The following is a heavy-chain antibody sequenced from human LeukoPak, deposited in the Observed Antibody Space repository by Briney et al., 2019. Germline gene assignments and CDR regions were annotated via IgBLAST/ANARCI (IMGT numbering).Heavy chain of an antibody. CDR3: AGATTSTFDY. V-gene: IGHV4-38-2*01. Sequence: SETLSLTYAVCGCSISSGYYWGCIRQPPGKGLEWIGSTYHSGSTYYTPSLKSRVTISVDTSKNQFSLKLSSVTAADTAVYYCAGATTSTFDYWGQGTLITVSS. J-gene: IGHJ4*02. D-gene: IGHD1-26*01. CDR1: GCSISSGYY. CDR2: TYHSGST.